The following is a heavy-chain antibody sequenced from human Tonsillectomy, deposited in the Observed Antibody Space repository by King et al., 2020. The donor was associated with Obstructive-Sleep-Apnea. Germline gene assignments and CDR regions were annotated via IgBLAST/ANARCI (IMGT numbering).Heavy chain of an antibody. CDR1: GFTFSTYS. V-gene: IGHV3-48*04. D-gene: IGHD1-26*01. CDR3: ARTSGGSYHFDY. J-gene: IGHJ4*02. CDR2: ITSSSSTI. Sequence: VQLVESGGGLVQPGGSLRLSCAASGFTFSTYSMNWVRQAPGKGLEWVSYITSSSSTIYYAASVRGRFTISRDNAKNSLYLQMNSLRAEDTAVYYCARTSGGSYHFDYWGQGTLVTVSS.